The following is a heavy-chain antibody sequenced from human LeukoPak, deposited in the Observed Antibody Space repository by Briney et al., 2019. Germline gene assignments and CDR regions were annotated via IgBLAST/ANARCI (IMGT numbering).Heavy chain of an antibody. CDR2: ISYDGSNK. CDR1: GFTFSTYG. D-gene: IGHD6-13*01. V-gene: IGHV3-30*18. CDR3: AKDGQELAFDY. J-gene: IGHJ4*02. Sequence: PGGSLRLSCAASGFTFSTYGMHWVRQAPGKGLEWVAVISYDGSNKYYADSVKGRFTISRDNSKNTLYLQMNSLRDEDTAVYYCAKDGQELAFDYWGQGTLVTVSS.